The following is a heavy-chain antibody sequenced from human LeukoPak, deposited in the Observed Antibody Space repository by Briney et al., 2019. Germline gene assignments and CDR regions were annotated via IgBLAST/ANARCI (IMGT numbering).Heavy chain of an antibody. CDR1: GGSFSGYY. Sequence: KSSETLSLTCAVYGGSFSGYYWSWIRQPPGKGLEWIGSIYYSGSTYYNPSLKSRVTISVDTSKNQFSLKLSSVTAADTAVYYCAYQLQPVHTWVQHWGQGTLVTVPS. CDR3: AYQLQPVHTWVQH. D-gene: IGHD2-2*01. CDR2: IYYSGST. J-gene: IGHJ1*01. V-gene: IGHV4-34*01.